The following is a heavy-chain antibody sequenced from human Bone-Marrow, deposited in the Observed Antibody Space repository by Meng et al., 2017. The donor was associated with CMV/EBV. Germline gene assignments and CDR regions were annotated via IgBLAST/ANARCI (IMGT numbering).Heavy chain of an antibody. CDR1: GFIFSDYY. CDR3: ARFNRRGYRGFEAIDY. Sequence: GGSLRLSCAASGFIFSDYYMSWIRQAPGKGPEWVSHISSSGTTKDYADSVKGRFTISRDNAKNSLYLQMTSLRAEVTAVYFCARFNRRGYRGFEAIDYWGQGTLVTVSS. CDR2: ISSSGTTK. J-gene: IGHJ4*02. D-gene: IGHD5-12*01. V-gene: IGHV3-11*01.